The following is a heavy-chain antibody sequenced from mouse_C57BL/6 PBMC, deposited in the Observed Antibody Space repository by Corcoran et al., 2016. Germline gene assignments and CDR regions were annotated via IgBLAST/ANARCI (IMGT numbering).Heavy chain of an antibody. D-gene: IGHD1-1*01. V-gene: IGHV9-3*01. CDR3: ARWDYSGTFDD. J-gene: IGHJ2*01. Sequence: QIQLVQSGPELKKPGETVKISCKASGYTFTTYGMSWVKQAPGKGLKWMGWINTYSGVPTYADDFKGRFAFSLETSASTAYLQINNLKNEDTATYFCARWDYSGTFDDVGQGSTLTVSS. CDR2: INTYSGVP. CDR1: GYTFTTYG.